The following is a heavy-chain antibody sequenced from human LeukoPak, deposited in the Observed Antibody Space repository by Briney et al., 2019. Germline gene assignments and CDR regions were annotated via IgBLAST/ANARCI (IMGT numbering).Heavy chain of an antibody. V-gene: IGHV3-23*01. CDR2: ISGSGGST. Sequence: PGGSLRLSCAASGFTFSSYAMSWVRQAPGKGLEWVSAISGSGGSTYYADSVKGRFTISRDNSKNTLYLQMNSLRAEDTAVYYCANPRPGYCSNTSCYRGAFLPDYWGQGTLVTVSS. CDR1: GFTFSSYA. D-gene: IGHD2-2*02. CDR3: ANPRPGYCSNTSCYRGAFLPDY. J-gene: IGHJ4*02.